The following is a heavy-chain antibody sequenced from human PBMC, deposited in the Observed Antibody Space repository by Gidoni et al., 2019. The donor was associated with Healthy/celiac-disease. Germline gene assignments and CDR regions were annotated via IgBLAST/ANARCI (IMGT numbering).Heavy chain of an antibody. V-gene: IGHV4-31*03. CDR3: ARARTTIFGVVLSFDY. Sequence: QVQLQESGPGLVKPSQTLSLTCTVSGGSISSGGYYWSWIRQHPGKGLEWIGYIYSSGSTYYNPSLKSRVTISVDTSKNQFSLKLSSVTAADTAVYYCARARTTIFGVVLSFDYWGQGTLVTVSS. D-gene: IGHD3-3*01. CDR1: GGSISSGGYY. J-gene: IGHJ4*02. CDR2: IYSSGST.